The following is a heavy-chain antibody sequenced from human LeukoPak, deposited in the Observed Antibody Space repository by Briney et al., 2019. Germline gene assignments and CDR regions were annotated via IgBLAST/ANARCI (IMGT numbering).Heavy chain of an antibody. CDR1: GFSFSNYE. J-gene: IGHJ6*03. CDR3: AKDATAVVGTVYMDV. CDR2: ISNIGDII. V-gene: IGHV3-48*03. D-gene: IGHD6-13*01. Sequence: GGSLRLSCAASGFSFSNYEMNWVRQAPGKGLECISHISNIGDIIHYADSVEGRFTISRDNAKNSLYLQMNSLRAEDTAVYYCAKDATAVVGTVYMDVWGKGTTVTISS.